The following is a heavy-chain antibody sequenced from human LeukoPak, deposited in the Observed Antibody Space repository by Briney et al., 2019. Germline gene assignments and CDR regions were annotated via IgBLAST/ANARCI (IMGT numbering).Heavy chain of an antibody. Sequence: SETLSLTCTVSGGSISSSSYYWGWIRQPPGKGLEWIGSIYYSGSTYYNPSLKSRVTISVDTSKNQFSLKLSSVTAADTAVYYCAREGGGCGGDCYPFDYWGQGTLVTVSS. D-gene: IGHD2-21*02. CDR2: IYYSGST. J-gene: IGHJ4*02. CDR1: GGSISSSSYY. CDR3: AREGGGCGGDCYPFDY. V-gene: IGHV4-39*07.